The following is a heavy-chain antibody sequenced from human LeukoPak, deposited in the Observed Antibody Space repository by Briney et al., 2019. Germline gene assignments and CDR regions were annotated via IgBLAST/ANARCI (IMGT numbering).Heavy chain of an antibody. D-gene: IGHD2-21*01. J-gene: IGHJ4*02. CDR2: ISGNGGST. V-gene: IGHV3-23*01. CDR1: GFSFSSYV. Sequence: PAGSLRLSSVASGFSFSSYVMNWVRQAPGTGLEWVPAISGNGGSTYYADSVKGRFTISRDNSKYTLFLQMNSLRAEDTAVYYCAKEEVRKFDFDYWGQGTLVTVSS. CDR3: AKEEVRKFDFDY.